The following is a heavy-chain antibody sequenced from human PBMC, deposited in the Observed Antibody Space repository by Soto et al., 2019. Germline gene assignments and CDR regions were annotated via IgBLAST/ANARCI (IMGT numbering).Heavy chain of an antibody. CDR2: IYYSGST. CDR3: ARDSSYNWNYDYYYYGMDV. D-gene: IGHD1-7*01. J-gene: IGHJ6*02. V-gene: IGHV4-59*01. Sequence: SETLSLTCTPSAASLSSYYWGWVRQPPGKGLEWIGYIYYSGSTNYNPSLKSRVTISVDTSKNQFSLKLSSVTAADTAVYYCARDSSYNWNYDYYYYGMDVWGQGTTVTVSS. CDR1: AASLSSYY.